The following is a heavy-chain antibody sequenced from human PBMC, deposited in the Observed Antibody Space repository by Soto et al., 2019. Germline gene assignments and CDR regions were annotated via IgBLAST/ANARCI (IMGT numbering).Heavy chain of an antibody. CDR1: GYTFTTYY. Sequence: QVQLVQSGAEVKKPGASVKVSCKASGYTFTTYYMHWVRQAPGQGLEWMGIISPDGGRTSYAQKYQGRVTMTGETCTSTVYMALSSLGSEDAAVYYCATRDPGHYWGQGTLVTVSS. J-gene: IGHJ4*02. V-gene: IGHV1-46*01. CDR2: ISPDGGRT. CDR3: ATRDPGHY.